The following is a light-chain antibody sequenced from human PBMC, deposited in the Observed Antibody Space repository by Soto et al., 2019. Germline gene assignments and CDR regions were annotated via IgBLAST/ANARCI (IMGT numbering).Light chain of an antibody. J-gene: IGLJ2*01. CDR2: QDS. CDR1: KLGDKY. V-gene: IGLV3-1*01. Sequence: SYELTQPLSVSVSPGQTASITCSGDKLGDKYACWYQQKPCQSPVLVIYQDSKRPSGIPERFSGSNSGNTATLTISGTQAMDEADYYCQAWDSSTVVFGGGTKLTVL. CDR3: QAWDSSTVV.